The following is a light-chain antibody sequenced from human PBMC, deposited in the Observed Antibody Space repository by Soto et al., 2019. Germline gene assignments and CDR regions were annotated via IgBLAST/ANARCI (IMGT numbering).Light chain of an antibody. Sequence: QSALTQPASVSGSLGQSITISCTGTSTDIGDYNYVSWYQHHPGKAPKLMIYEVTNRPSGVSNRFSGSKSGNTASLTISGLQAEDEADYYCISHSTTIAYVVLGGGTKLTVL. CDR2: EVT. V-gene: IGLV2-14*01. CDR3: ISHSTTIAYVV. J-gene: IGLJ2*01. CDR1: STDIGDYNY.